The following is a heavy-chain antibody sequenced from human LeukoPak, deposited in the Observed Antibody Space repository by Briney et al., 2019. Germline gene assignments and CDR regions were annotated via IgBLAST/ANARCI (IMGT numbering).Heavy chain of an antibody. V-gene: IGHV1-69*05. D-gene: IGHD3-3*01. CDR3: ARAVPEWSGAFDI. CDR1: GGTFRSYA. J-gene: IGHJ3*02. CDR2: IIPIFGTA. Sequence: SVKVSCKASGGTFRSYAISWVRQAPGQGLEWMGRIIPIFGTANYAQKFQGRVTITTDESTSTAYMELSSLRSEDTAVYYCARAVPEWSGAFDIWGQGTMVTVSS.